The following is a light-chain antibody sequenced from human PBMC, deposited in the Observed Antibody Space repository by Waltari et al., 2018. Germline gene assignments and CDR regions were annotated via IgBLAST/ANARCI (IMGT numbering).Light chain of an antibody. CDR3: CSYAGSSTVK. CDR1: SSDVGSYKL. J-gene: IGLJ2*01. CDR2: ADS. V-gene: IGLV2-23*01. Sequence: QSALTQPASVSGSPGQSITISCTGTSSDVGSYKLVSWYQQHPGKAPRLMIYADSNPPAGSSNRFSGSKSGNTASLTSSGLQAEDEAAYYCCSYAGSSTVKFGEGTYLTVL.